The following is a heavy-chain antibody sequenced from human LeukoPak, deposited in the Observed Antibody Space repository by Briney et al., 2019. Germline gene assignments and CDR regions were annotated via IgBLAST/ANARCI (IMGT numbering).Heavy chain of an antibody. CDR1: GFTLSSYG. D-gene: IGHD1-26*01. CDR3: AKDQWELPGPY. CDR2: ISGSGGST. J-gene: IGHJ4*02. Sequence: GGTLRLSCAASGFTLSSYGMSWVRQAPGKGLEWVSAISGSGGSTYYADSVKGRFTISRDNSKNTLYLQMNSLRAEDTAVYYCAKDQWELPGPYWGQGTLVTVSS. V-gene: IGHV3-23*01.